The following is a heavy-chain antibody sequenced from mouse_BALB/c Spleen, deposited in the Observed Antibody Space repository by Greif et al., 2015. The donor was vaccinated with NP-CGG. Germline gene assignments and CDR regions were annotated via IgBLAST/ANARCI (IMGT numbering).Heavy chain of an antibody. J-gene: IGHJ4*01. CDR2: ISYDGSN. CDR1: GYSITSGYY. V-gene: IGHV3-6*02. D-gene: IGHD2-1*01. CDR3: ARDPYGNYLYYAMDY. Sequence: ESGPGLVKPSQSLSLTCSVTGYSITSGYYWNWIRQFPGNKLEWMGYISYDGSNNYNPSLKNRISITRDTSKNQFFLKLNSVPTEDTATYYCARDPYGNYLYYAMDYWGQGTSVTVSS.